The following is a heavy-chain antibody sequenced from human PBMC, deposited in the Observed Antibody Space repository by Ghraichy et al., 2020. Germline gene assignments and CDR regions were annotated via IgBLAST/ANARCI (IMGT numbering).Heavy chain of an antibody. J-gene: IGHJ6*02. CDR3: ARQAPYRPPVYGVDV. V-gene: IGHV4-39*01. CDR2: IFVGGSP. Sequence: SIFVGGSPHYKPSLKSRVTISADTSKNQVSLKVSSMTAADTAVYYCARQAPYRPPVYGVDVWGQGPPVTVS.